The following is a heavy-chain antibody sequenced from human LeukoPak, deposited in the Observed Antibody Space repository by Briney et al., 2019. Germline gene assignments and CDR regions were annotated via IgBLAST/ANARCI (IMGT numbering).Heavy chain of an antibody. CDR2: INSDGSST. CDR3: ARERVTRGDCSSTSCYAYYFDY. D-gene: IGHD2-2*01. CDR1: GFTVSSSY. J-gene: IGHJ4*02. Sequence: PGGSLRLSCAASGFTVSSSYMSWVRQAPGKGLVWVSRINSDGSSTSYAESVKGRFTISRDNAKNTLYLQMNSLRAEDTAVYHCARERVTRGDCSSTSCYAYYFDYWGQGTLVTVSS. V-gene: IGHV3-74*01.